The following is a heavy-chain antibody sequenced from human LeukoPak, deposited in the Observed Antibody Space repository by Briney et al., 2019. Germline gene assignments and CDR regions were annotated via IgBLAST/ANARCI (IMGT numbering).Heavy chain of an antibody. CDR1: GYTFTSYG. CDR3: ARDPRVVVADGFDY. CDR2: ISAYNGNT. D-gene: IGHD6-19*01. Sequence: ASVKVSCKASGYTFTSYGISWVRQAPGQGLEWMGWISAYNGNTNYAQKLQGRVTMTTDTSTSTAYMELRSLRSDDTAVYYCARDPRVVVADGFDYWGQGTLVTVSS. J-gene: IGHJ4*02. V-gene: IGHV1-18*01.